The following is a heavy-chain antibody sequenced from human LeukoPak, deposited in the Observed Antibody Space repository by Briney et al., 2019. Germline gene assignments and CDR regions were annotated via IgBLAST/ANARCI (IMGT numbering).Heavy chain of an antibody. CDR3: ARAVVPAAIPPYYYYMDV. V-gene: IGHV3-66*02. D-gene: IGHD2-2*01. CDR2: IYSGGST. J-gene: IGHJ6*03. Sequence: GGSLRPSCAASGFTVSSNYMSWVRQAPGKGLEWVSVIYSGGSTYYADSVKGRFTISRDNSKNTLYLQMNSLRAEDTAVYYCARAVVPAAIPPYYYYMDVWGKGTTVTVSS. CDR1: GFTVSSNY.